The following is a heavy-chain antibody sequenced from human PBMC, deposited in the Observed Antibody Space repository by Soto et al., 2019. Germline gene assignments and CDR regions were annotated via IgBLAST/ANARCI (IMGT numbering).Heavy chain of an antibody. CDR1: GGSISSGNYY. J-gene: IGHJ4*02. V-gene: IGHV4-30-4*01. CDR3: ATMGTPATGLYFFDY. CDR2: ISYSGST. Sequence: SETLSLTCTVSGGSISSGNYYWSWIRQPPGKGLEWIGFISYSGSTYYSTSLKSRVTISVDTSKSQFSLNLSFVTAADTAVYNCATMGTPATGLYFFDYWGQRSLVTVSS. D-gene: IGHD2-15*01.